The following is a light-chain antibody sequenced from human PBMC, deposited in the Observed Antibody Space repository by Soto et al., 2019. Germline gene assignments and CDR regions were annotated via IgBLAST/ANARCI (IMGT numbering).Light chain of an antibody. V-gene: IGLV2-14*01. Sequence: QSALTQPASVSGSPGQSITISCTGTSCNVGGDNYVSWYQQHPGKAPNLMIYEVSNRPSGVPNRFSGSKSGNTASLTISGLQAEDEADYYCSSYTSSSTRVFGGGTKLTVL. J-gene: IGLJ3*02. CDR3: SSYTSSSTRV. CDR2: EVS. CDR1: SCNVGGDNY.